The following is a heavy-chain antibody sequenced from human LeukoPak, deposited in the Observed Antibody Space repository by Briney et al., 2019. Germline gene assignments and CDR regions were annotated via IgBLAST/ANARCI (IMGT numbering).Heavy chain of an antibody. CDR1: GFTFDIYS. J-gene: IGHJ4*02. CDR3: ARDYGSLRNWNVLDY. D-gene: IGHD1-20*01. Sequence: PGGSLRLSCAASGFTFDIYSMHWVRQAPGKGLEWVAVISYDGSNKYYADSVKGRFTISRDNSKNTLYLQMNSLRAEDTAVYYCARDYGSLRNWNVLDYWGQGTLVTVSS. CDR2: ISYDGSNK. V-gene: IGHV3-30-3*01.